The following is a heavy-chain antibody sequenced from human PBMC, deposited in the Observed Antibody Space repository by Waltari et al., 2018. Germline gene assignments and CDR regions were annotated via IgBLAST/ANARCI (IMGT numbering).Heavy chain of an antibody. D-gene: IGHD2-2*01. Sequence: QVQLQESGPGLVKPSGTLSLTCAVSGGSLSSSNWWSWVRQPPGKGLEWFGEIYHSGSTNYNPSLKSRVTISVDKYKNQCSLKLSSVTAADTAVYYCARGMTSIEDAFDIWGQGTMVTVSS. J-gene: IGHJ3*02. V-gene: IGHV4-4*02. CDR1: GGSLSSSNW. CDR3: ARGMTSIEDAFDI. CDR2: IYHSGST.